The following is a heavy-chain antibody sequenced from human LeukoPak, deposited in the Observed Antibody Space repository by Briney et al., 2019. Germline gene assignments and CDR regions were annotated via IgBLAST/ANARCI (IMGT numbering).Heavy chain of an antibody. CDR3: ARDTFQPGLIDS. CDR2: INTDSSDI. J-gene: IGHJ4*02. Sequence: GGSLRLSCAASGFTFDGYATHWVRQAPGKGLEWVSYINTDSSDIHYADSVKGRFTISRDNARNTLYLQLSSLRAEDSGVYYCARDTFQPGLIDSWGQGTLVTVSS. CDR1: GFTFDGYA. D-gene: IGHD2-2*01. V-gene: IGHV3-21*05.